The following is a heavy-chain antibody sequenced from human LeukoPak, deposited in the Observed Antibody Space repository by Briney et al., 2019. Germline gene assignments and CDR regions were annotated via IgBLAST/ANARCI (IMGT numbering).Heavy chain of an antibody. V-gene: IGHV4-39*07. CDR2: IYYSGST. D-gene: IGHD1-1*01. CDR1: GGSVSSSSYY. Sequence: PSETLSLTCSVSGGSVSSSSYYWGWIRQPPGKALEWIGYIYYSGSTYYNPSLKSRVTMSVDTSKNQFSLKLNSVTAVDTALYYCARTRVTTGTTFDLWGRGTLVTVSS. CDR3: ARTRVTTGTTFDL. J-gene: IGHJ2*01.